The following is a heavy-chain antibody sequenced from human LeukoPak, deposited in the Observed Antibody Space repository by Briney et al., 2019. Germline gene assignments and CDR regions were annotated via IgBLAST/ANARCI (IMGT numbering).Heavy chain of an antibody. CDR1: GFTFSSYW. D-gene: IGHD3-22*01. CDR3: VRPPQPDTYYYDSSGYYSA. V-gene: IGHV3-74*01. Sequence: GGSLRLSCAASGFTFSSYWMHWVRQAPGKGLVWVSRINSDGSSTSYADSVKGRFTISRDNAKNTLYLQMNSLRAEDTAVYYCVRPPQPDTYYYDSSGYYSAWGQGTLVTVSS. CDR2: INSDGSST. J-gene: IGHJ5*02.